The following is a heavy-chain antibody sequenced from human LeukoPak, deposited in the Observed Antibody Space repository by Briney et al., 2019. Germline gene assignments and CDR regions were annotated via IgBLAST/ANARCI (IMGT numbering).Heavy chain of an antibody. Sequence: PSETLSLTCTVSGGSISSYYWSWIRQPPGKGLEWIGYIYYSGSTNSNPSLKSRVTISVDTSKNQFSLKVNSVTAADTAVYYCARGQVGSWFGVVSFWFDFWGQGTLVTVSS. CDR3: ARGQVGSWFGVVSFWFDF. J-gene: IGHJ5*01. D-gene: IGHD3-10*01. CDR1: GGSISSYY. CDR2: IYYSGST. V-gene: IGHV4-59*01.